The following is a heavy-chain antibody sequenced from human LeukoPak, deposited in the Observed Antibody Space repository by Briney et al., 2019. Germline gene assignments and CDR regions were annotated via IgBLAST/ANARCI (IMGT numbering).Heavy chain of an antibody. CDR2: ISGSGGSA. Sequence: PGGSLRLSCAASGFTFSTYAMGWVRQAPGKGLEWVSAISGSGGSADYADSVKGRFTISRDNSKNTLYLQMNSLRAEDTAVYYCAKDPDGSGSYSWGQGTLVTVSS. CDR3: AKDPDGSGSYS. J-gene: IGHJ4*02. CDR1: GFTFSTYA. V-gene: IGHV3-23*01. D-gene: IGHD3-10*01.